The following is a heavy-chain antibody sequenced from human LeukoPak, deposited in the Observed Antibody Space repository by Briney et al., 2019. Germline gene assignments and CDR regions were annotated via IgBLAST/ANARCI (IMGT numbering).Heavy chain of an antibody. CDR2: ISSSSNI. CDR3: ASLISRGGYSYGPTHDY. Sequence: GGSLRLSCAASGFTFSTYSMNWVRQAPGKGLEWVSYISSSSNIYYADSVKGRFTISRDNAKNSLYLLMNSLRAEDTAVYYCASLISRGGYSYGPTHDYWGQGTLVTVSS. V-gene: IGHV3-48*01. J-gene: IGHJ4*02. CDR1: GFTFSTYS. D-gene: IGHD5-18*01.